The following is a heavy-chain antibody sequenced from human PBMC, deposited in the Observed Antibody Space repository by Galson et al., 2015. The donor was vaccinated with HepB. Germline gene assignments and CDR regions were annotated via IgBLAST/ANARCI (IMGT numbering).Heavy chain of an antibody. V-gene: IGHV6-1*01. Sequence: CAISGDSVSSNSAAWNWIRQSPSRGLEWLGRTYYRFKWYNDYAVSVKSRITINPDTSKNQFSLQLNSVTPEDTAVYYCARDFRGGPIAVACTPLDYWGQGTLVTVSS. CDR1: GDSVSSNSAA. D-gene: IGHD6-19*01. CDR2: TYYRFKWYN. J-gene: IGHJ4*02. CDR3: ARDFRGGPIAVACTPLDY.